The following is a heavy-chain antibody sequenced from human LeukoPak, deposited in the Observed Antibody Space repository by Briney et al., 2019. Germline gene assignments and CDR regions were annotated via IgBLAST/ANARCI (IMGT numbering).Heavy chain of an antibody. CDR2: ISYDGSNK. D-gene: IGHD1-26*01. Sequence: GGSLRLSCAASGFTFSSYAMHWVRQAPGKGLEWVALISYDGSNKYCADSVKGRFTISRDNSKNTLYLQMNSLRAEDTAVYYCARDVDSGSYYDAFDIWGQGTMVTVSS. CDR1: GFTFSSYA. J-gene: IGHJ3*02. CDR3: ARDVDSGSYYDAFDI. V-gene: IGHV3-30*04.